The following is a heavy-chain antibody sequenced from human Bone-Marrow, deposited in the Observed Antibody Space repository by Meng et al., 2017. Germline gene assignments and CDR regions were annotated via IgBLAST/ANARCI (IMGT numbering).Heavy chain of an antibody. D-gene: IGHD3-16*02. J-gene: IGHJ4*02. V-gene: IGHV4-39*07. CDR1: GGSIGSSSYY. CDR3: ARGYYDYVWGSYPQGVYFDY. Sequence: SETLSLTCTVSGGSIGSSSYYWGWIRQPPGKGLEWIGSIYYSGSTYYNPSLKSRVTISVDTSKNQSSLKLSSVTAADTAVYYCARGYYDYVWGSYPQGVYFDYWGQGTLVTVSS. CDR2: IYYSGST.